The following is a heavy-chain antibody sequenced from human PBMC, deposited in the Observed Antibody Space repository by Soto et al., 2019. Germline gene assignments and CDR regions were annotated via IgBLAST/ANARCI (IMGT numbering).Heavy chain of an antibody. CDR3: TTADYDILTGYPYYYYYGMDV. Sequence: GSLRLSCAASGFTFSNAWMNWVRQAPGKGLEWVGRIKSKTDGGTTDYAAPVKGRFTISRDDSKNTLYLQMNSLKTEDTAVYYCTTADYDILTGYPYYYYYGMDVWGQGTTVTVSS. J-gene: IGHJ6*02. CDR1: GFTFSNAW. D-gene: IGHD3-9*01. CDR2: IKSKTDGGTT. V-gene: IGHV3-15*07.